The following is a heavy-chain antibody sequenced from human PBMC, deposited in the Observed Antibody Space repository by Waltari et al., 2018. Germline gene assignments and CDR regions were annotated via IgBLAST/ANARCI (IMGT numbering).Heavy chain of an antibody. CDR1: GYSISSGYY. CDR2: IYHSGST. D-gene: IGHD2-2*01. V-gene: IGHV4-38-2*01. Sequence: QVQLQESGPGLVKPSETLSLTCAVSGYSISSGYYWVWIRQPPGKGLEWIGSIYHSGSTYYNPSIKSRVTISVDTSKNQFSLKLSSVTAADTAVYYCARGVGVPAAIHWFDPWGQGTLVTVSS. CDR3: ARGVGVPAAIHWFDP. J-gene: IGHJ5*02.